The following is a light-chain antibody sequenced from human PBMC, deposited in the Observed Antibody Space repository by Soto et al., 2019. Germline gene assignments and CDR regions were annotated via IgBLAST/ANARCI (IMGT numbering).Light chain of an antibody. V-gene: IGKV1-39*01. CDR1: QRISSY. J-gene: IGKJ2*01. CDR3: QQSYSTPYT. CDR2: AAS. Sequence: DIQMTQSPSSLSASVGDRVTITCRASQRISSYLNWYQKKPGKAPKLLIYAASSLQSVVPSRFSGSGSGTDFTITISSLQPEDFATYYCQQSYSTPYTFGQGTMLVSK.